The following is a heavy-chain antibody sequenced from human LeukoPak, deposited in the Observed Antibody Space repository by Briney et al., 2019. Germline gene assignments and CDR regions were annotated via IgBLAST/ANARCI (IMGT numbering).Heavy chain of an antibody. CDR1: GGSISSYY. J-gene: IGHJ3*02. V-gene: IGHV4-59*12. CDR2: ISYSGNT. CDR3: ARTYGSGLSAFDI. D-gene: IGHD3-10*01. Sequence: SETLSLTCTVSGGSISSYYWSWIRQPPGKGLEWIGYISYSGNTNYNPSLKSRLTISVDTSKNQFSLKLSSVTAADTAVYYCARTYGSGLSAFDIWGQGTMVTVSS.